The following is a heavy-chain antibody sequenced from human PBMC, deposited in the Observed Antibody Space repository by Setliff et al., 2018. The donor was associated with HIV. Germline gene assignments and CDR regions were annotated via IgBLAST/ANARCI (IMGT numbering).Heavy chain of an antibody. CDR2: IYPDDSDT. CDR3: ARTIASRPKYYYYAMDF. Sequence: GESLKISCKGSGYSFPSYWVAWVRQMPGKGLEWMGIIYPDDSDTRYSPSFQDQVTISVDKSISTAYLQWSSLKASDTAMYYCARTIASRPKYYYYAMDFWGQGTTVTSP. D-gene: IGHD6-6*01. V-gene: IGHV5-51*01. CDR1: GYSFPSYW. J-gene: IGHJ6*02.